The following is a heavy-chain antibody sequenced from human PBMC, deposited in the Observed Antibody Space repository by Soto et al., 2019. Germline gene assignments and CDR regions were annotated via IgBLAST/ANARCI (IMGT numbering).Heavy chain of an antibody. D-gene: IGHD3-10*01. CDR1: GFTFSSYW. J-gene: IGHJ4*02. Sequence: GGSLRLSCAASGFTFSSYWISWVRQAPGKGLEWVANIKQDGSEKYYVDSVKGRFTISRDNAKNSLYLQMNSLRAEDTAVYYCARDKYYYGSGSYDYWGQGTLVTVSS. V-gene: IGHV3-7*03. CDR3: ARDKYYYGSGSYDY. CDR2: IKQDGSEK.